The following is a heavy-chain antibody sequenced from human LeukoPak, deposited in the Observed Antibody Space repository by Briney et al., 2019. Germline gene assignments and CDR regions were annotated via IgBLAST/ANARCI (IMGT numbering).Heavy chain of an antibody. V-gene: IGHV1-2*02. Sequence: ASVKVSCKASGYTFTDYYMHWVRQAPGQGLEWMGWINPNSGGTNYAQKFQGRVTMTRDTSISTAYMELSRLRSDDTAVYYCARRATMTFNWFDPWGQGTLVTVSS. CDR1: GYTFTDYY. CDR2: INPNSGGT. D-gene: IGHD1-26*01. J-gene: IGHJ5*02. CDR3: ARRATMTFNWFDP.